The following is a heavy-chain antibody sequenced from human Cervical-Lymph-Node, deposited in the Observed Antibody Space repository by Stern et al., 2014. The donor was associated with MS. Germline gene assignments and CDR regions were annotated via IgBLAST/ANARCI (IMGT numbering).Heavy chain of an antibody. CDR2: INPSGGST. CDR3: ARDGYDSSGFIDAFDI. J-gene: IGHJ3*02. V-gene: IGHV1-46*01. D-gene: IGHD3-22*01. CDR1: GYTFTSYY. Sequence: QVQLVQSGAEVKKPGASVKVSCKASGYTFTSYYMHWVRQAPGQGLEWMGIINPSGGSTSYAQKFQVRVTMTRDTSTSTVYMELSSLRSEDTAVYYCARDGYDSSGFIDAFDIWGQGTMATFP.